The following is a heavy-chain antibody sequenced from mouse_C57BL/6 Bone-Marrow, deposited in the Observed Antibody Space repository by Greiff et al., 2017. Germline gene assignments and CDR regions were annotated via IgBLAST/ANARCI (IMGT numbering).Heavy chain of an antibody. CDR2: IDPENGDT. D-gene: IGHD1-1*01. V-gene: IGHV14-4*01. CDR1: GFNIKDDY. J-gene: IGHJ2*01. CDR3: TDYYYGSSQGYYFDY. Sequence: VQLQQSGAELVRPGASVKLSCTASGFNIKDDYMHWVKQRPEQGLEWIGWIDPENGDTEYASKFQGKATITADPASNTAYLQLSSLTSEDTAVYYCTDYYYGSSQGYYFDYWGQGTTLTVSS.